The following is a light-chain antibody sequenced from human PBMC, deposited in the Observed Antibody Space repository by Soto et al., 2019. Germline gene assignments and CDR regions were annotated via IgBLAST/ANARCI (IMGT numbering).Light chain of an antibody. V-gene: IGKV1-5*01. Sequence: DIQMTQSPSTLSASVGDRVTITCRASQSISRWLAWYQQKPGKAPKALIYDASTLRSGVPSRFSGGGSGTEFTLTISSPQPYDFATYYCQQYNTYSTFGQGTRLEIK. CDR3: QQYNTYST. J-gene: IGKJ5*01. CDR2: DAS. CDR1: QSISRW.